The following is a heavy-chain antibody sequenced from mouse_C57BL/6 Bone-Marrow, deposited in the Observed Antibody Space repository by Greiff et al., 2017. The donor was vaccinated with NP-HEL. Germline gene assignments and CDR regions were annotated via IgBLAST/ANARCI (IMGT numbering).Heavy chain of an antibody. CDR1: GYTFTSYW. CDR2: IDPNGGGT. CDR3: ARRGGGFYLGFFDY. Sequence: QVQLQQPGAELVKPGASVKLSCKASGYTFTSYWMHWVKQRPGRGLEWIGRIDPNGGGTKYNEKFKSKATLTVDKPSSTAYMQLSSLTSEDSAVDYCARRGGGFYLGFFDYWGQGTTLTVSS. D-gene: IGHD2-1*01. J-gene: IGHJ2*01. V-gene: IGHV1-72*01.